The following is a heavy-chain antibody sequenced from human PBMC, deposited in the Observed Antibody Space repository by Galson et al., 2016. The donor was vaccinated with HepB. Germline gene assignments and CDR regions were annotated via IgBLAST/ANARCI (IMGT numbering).Heavy chain of an antibody. CDR2: IYWDDDE. V-gene: IGHV2-5*02. CDR1: GFSLSTSGVG. J-gene: IGHJ4*02. D-gene: IGHD3-10*01. Sequence: PALVKPTQTLTLTCTFSGFSLSTSGVGVGWIRQPPGKALECLAVIYWDDDERYSPPLKNRPTITKDTSKNQVVLTMTDMDPLDTATYYLSTRRFRFWSSSVGSLTYFAYWGQGTLVTVPS. CDR3: STRRFRFWSSSVGSLTYFAY.